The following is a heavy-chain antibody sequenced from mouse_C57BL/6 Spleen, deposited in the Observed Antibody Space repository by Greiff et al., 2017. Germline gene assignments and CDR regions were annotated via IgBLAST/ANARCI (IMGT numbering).Heavy chain of an antibody. CDR2: ISYSGST. J-gene: IGHJ4*01. Sequence: DVKLVESGPGMVKPSQSLSLTCTVTGYSITSGYDWHWIRHFPGNKLEWMGYISYSGSTNYNPSLKSRISITHDTSKNHFFLKLNSVTTEDTATYYCARDNRYYAMDYWGQGTSVTVSS. CDR1: GYSITSGYD. CDR3: ARDNRYYAMDY. V-gene: IGHV3-1*01.